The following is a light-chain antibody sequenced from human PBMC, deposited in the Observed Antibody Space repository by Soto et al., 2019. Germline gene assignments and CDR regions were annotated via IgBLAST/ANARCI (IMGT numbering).Light chain of an antibody. CDR3: QQYYDWPPLT. J-gene: IGKJ4*01. CDR1: QSVNSD. Sequence: EIVMTQSPATLSVSPGERVTLSCRASQSVNSDVAWYHQKAGQSPRLLIYAASTRATGIPDRFSGSGSGTDFSLNITNGQSEDLAVYFCQQYYDWPPLTFGGGTRVQIK. V-gene: IGKV3-15*01. CDR2: AAS.